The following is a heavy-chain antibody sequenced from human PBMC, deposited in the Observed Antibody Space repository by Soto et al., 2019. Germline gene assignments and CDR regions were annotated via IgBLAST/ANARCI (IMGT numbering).Heavy chain of an antibody. J-gene: IGHJ4*02. D-gene: IGHD3-22*01. Sequence: EVQLLESGGGLVQPGGSLRLSCAASGFTFSSYAMSWVRQAPGKGLEWVSAISGSGGSTYYADSVKGRFTISRDNSMNTLYLQMNSLRAEDTAVYYCAKDLQGYDSSGYYYVSDYWGQGTLVTVSS. CDR2: ISGSGGST. CDR3: AKDLQGYDSSGYYYVSDY. V-gene: IGHV3-23*01. CDR1: GFTFSSYA.